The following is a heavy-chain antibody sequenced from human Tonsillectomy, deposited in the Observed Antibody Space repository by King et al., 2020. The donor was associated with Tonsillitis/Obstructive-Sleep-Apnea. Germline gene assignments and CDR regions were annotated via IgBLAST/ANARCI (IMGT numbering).Heavy chain of an antibody. J-gene: IGHJ4*02. V-gene: IGHV3-33*01. CDR1: GFTFSSYG. CDR3: ARSSGSYHFDS. Sequence: VQLVESGGGVVQPGRSLRLSCAASGFTFSSYGMHWVRHAPGMGLEWVAVIWYDGSDTYYADSVKGRFTISRDSSKHTLYLQMNGLRAEDTAVYYCARSSGSYHFDSWGQGTLVTVSS. CDR2: IWYDGSDT. D-gene: IGHD1-26*01.